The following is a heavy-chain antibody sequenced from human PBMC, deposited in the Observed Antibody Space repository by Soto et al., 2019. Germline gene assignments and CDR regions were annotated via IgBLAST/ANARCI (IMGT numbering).Heavy chain of an antibody. CDR2: IHTTENT. Sequence: PSETLSLTCTVSGDSIRSYYWSWLRQTAGKGMEWIGRIHTTENTNYNPSLKSRVTMSIDTSKNQFSLKLSSLTAADTAVYYCARALSSAACLYFDFWGQGTRVTVSS. J-gene: IGHJ4*02. CDR3: ARALSSAACLYFDF. V-gene: IGHV4-4*07. D-gene: IGHD6-13*01. CDR1: GDSIRSYY.